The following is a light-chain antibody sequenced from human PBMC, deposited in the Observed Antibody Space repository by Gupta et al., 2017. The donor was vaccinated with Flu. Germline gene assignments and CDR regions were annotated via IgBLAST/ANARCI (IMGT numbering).Light chain of an antibody. CDR1: QSISSW. Sequence: DIQMTQSPSTLSASVGDRVTITCRASQSISSWLAWYQQKPGKAPKLLIYKASSLESGVPSRLRGSGSGTEFTLPRRSMAADDCDTDYRQPYGTFGQGTKVEIK. CDR2: KAS. V-gene: IGKV1-5*03. J-gene: IGKJ2*02. CDR3: QPYGT.